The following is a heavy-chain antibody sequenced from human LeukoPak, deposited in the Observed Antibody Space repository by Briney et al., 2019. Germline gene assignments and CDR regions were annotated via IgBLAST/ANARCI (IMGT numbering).Heavy chain of an antibody. CDR1: GGSFSGYY. Sequence: SETLSLTCAVYGGSFSGYYWSWIRQPPGKGLEWIGEINHSGSTNYNPSLKSRVTISVDTSKNQFSLKLSSVTAADTAVYYCARASVVRGFLYYFDYWGQGTLVTVSS. D-gene: IGHD3-10*01. V-gene: IGHV4-34*01. CDR3: ARASVVRGFLYYFDY. J-gene: IGHJ4*02. CDR2: INHSGST.